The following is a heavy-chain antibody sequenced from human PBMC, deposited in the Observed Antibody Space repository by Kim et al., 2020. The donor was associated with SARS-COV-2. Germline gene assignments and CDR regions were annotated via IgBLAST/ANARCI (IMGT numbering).Heavy chain of an antibody. Sequence: GGSLRLSCAASGFTFSSYSMNWVRQAPGKGLEWVSSISSSSSYIYYADSVKGRFTISRDNAKNSLYLQMNSLRAEDTAVYYCARDRLRGVYQRLPGLDYSYYGMDVWGQGTTVTVSS. V-gene: IGHV3-21*01. J-gene: IGHJ6*02. CDR3: ARDRLRGVYQRLPGLDYSYYGMDV. CDR1: GFTFSSYS. CDR2: ISSSSSYI. D-gene: IGHD2-2*01.